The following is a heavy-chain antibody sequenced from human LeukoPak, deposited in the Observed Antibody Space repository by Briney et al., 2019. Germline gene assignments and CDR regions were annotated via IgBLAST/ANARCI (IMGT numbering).Heavy chain of an antibody. CDR3: ARDRLHVVPAAPRY. D-gene: IGHD2-2*01. Sequence: ASVKVSCKASGYTFTSYGISWVRQAPGQGLEGMGWISAYNGNTNYAQKLQGRVTMTTGTSTSTAYMELRSLRSDDTAVYYCARDRLHVVPAAPRYWGQGTLVTVSS. V-gene: IGHV1-18*01. CDR2: ISAYNGNT. CDR1: GYTFTSYG. J-gene: IGHJ4*02.